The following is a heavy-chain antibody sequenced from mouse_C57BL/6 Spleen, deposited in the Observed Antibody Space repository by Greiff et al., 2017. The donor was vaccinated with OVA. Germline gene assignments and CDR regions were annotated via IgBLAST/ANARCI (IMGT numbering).Heavy chain of an antibody. V-gene: IGHV5-12*01. D-gene: IGHD4-1*01. CDR1: GFTFSDYY. Sequence: EVKLMESGGGLAQPGGSLKLSCAASGFTFSDYYMYWVRQTPEKRLEWVAYISNGGGSHYYQDTVKGRFTIARDNAKNPLYLQMSRLKSEDTAMYYCARHGLTGYFDYWGQGTTLTVSS. CDR3: ARHGLTGYFDY. CDR2: ISNGGGSH. J-gene: IGHJ2*01.